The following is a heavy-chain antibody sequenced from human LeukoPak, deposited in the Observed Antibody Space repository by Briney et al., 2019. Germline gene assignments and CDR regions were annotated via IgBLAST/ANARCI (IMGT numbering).Heavy chain of an antibody. CDR2: INHSGST. V-gene: IGHV4-34*01. J-gene: IGHJ6*02. CDR3: ARVGSSGWYYYGMDV. CDR1: GGSFSGYY. D-gene: IGHD6-19*01. Sequence: SETLSLTCAVCGGSFSGYYWSWIRQPPGKGLEWIGEINHSGSTNYNPSLKSRVTISVDTSKNQFSLKLSSVTAADTAVYYCARVGSSGWYYYGMDVWGQGTTVTVFS.